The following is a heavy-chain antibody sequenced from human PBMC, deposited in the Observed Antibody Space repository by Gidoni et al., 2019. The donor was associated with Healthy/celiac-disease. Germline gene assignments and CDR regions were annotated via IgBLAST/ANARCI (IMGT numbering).Heavy chain of an antibody. D-gene: IGHD2-2*01. J-gene: IGHJ3*02. CDR1: GGTFSSYA. V-gene: IGHV1-69*04. CDR2: IIPILGIA. CDR3: ARVALDCSSTSCPHAFDI. Sequence: QVQLVQSGAEVKKPGSSVKVSCKASGGTFSSYAISWVRQAPGQGLEWMGRIIPILGIANYAQKCQGRVTITADKSTSTAYMELSSLRSEDTAVYYCARVALDCSSTSCPHAFDIWGQGTMVTVSS.